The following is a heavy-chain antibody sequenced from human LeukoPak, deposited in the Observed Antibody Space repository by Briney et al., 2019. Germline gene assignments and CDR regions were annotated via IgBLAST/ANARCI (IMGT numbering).Heavy chain of an antibody. Sequence: SGGSLRLSCAASGFTFDDYAMHWVRQAPWKGLEWVSGISWNSGSIGYADSVKGRFTISRDNAKNSLYLQMNSLRAEDTALYYCAKASYDYGDLDYWGQGTLVTVSS. J-gene: IGHJ4*02. CDR3: AKASYDYGDLDY. V-gene: IGHV3-9*01. CDR1: GFTFDDYA. CDR2: ISWNSGSI. D-gene: IGHD4-17*01.